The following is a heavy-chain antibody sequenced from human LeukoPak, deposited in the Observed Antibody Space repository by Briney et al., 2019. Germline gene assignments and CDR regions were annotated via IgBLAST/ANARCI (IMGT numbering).Heavy chain of an antibody. J-gene: IGHJ4*02. V-gene: IGHV4-38-2*01. CDR3: ARIYCTGGSCYHHDY. Sequence: PSETLSLTCAVSGYFISSDYYWGWIRQLPGEGLEWIGTIYHIGSTYYNPSLKSRVIISVDTSKNQFSLKLNSVTAADTAVYYCARIYCTGGSCYHHDYWGQGTLVTVSS. D-gene: IGHD2-15*01. CDR2: IYHIGST. CDR1: GYFISSDYY.